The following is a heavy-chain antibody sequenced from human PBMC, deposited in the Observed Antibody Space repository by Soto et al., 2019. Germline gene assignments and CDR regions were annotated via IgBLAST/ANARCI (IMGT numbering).Heavy chain of an antibody. CDR3: AKVKYCSSTSCYFPYYYMDV. Sequence: GGSLRLSCVASGFTFKNFAMTWVRQAPGKGLEWVSAISGSGGSTYYADSVKGRFTISRDNSKNTLYLQMNSLRAEDTAVYYCAKVKYCSSTSCYFPYYYMDVWGKGTTVTVSS. V-gene: IGHV3-23*01. CDR1: GFTFKNFA. J-gene: IGHJ6*03. CDR2: ISGSGGST. D-gene: IGHD2-2*01.